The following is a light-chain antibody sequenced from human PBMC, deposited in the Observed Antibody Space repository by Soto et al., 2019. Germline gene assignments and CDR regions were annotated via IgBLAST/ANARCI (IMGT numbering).Light chain of an antibody. Sequence: AIQLTQSPSSLSASVGDRVTITCRASQGISSALAWYQQKPGKAPKLLIYDASSLESGVPSRFSGSGSGTDFTLTISILQPEDLATDYCQQFNSFPLTFGGGTKVDIK. V-gene: IGKV1-13*02. CDR1: QGISSA. J-gene: IGKJ4*01. CDR2: DAS. CDR3: QQFNSFPLT.